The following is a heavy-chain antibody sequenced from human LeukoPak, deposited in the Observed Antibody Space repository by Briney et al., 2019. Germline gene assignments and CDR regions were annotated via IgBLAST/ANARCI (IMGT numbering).Heavy chain of an antibody. J-gene: IGHJ3*02. CDR2: IKQDGSEK. CDR1: GFTFSSYW. D-gene: IGHD6-19*01. V-gene: IGHV3-7*01. CDR3: ASEVSGDDAFDI. Sequence: PGGSLRLSCAASGFTFSSYWMSWVRQAPGKGLEWVANIKQDGSEKYYVDSVKGRSTISRDNAKNSLYLQMNSLRAEDTAVYYCASEVSGDDAFDIWGQGTMVTVSS.